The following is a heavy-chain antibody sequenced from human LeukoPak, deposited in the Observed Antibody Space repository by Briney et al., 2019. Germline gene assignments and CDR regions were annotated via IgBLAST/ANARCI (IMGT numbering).Heavy chain of an antibody. CDR1: GFTFSSYE. CDR2: ISGGAVST. V-gene: IGHV3-23*01. D-gene: IGHD2-15*01. J-gene: IGHJ4*02. CDR3: AKSGRYCSGGSCYQEASLDY. Sequence: GGSLRLSCAASGFTFSSYEMNWVRQAPGKGLEWVSGISGGAVSTNYADSVKGRFTISRDNSKNTLYLQMNSLRVEDTAVYYCAKSGRYCSGGSCYQEASLDYWGQGTLVTVSS.